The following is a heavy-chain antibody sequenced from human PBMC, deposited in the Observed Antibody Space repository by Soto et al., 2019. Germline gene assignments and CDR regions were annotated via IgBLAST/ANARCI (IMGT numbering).Heavy chain of an antibody. D-gene: IGHD3-3*01. CDR3: THVSSVAHPFSDF. J-gene: IGHJ4*02. CDR2: IKSQAGGGTI. V-gene: IGHV3-15*07. Sequence: EVQLVESGGGLVKPGGSLRISCTASGLTFVYAWMDWVSQAPVKRLEWVGRIKSQAGGGTIEYAAPVKGRFTISRDDSKNTVYLQMDRLKTEDTAVYYCTHVSSVAHPFSDFWGQGPLVTVSS. CDR1: GLTFVYAW.